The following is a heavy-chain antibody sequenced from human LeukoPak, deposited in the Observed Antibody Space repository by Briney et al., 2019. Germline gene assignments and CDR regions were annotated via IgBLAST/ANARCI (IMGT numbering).Heavy chain of an antibody. V-gene: IGHV1-18*01. J-gene: IGHJ3*01. CDR2: ISANSGNT. CDR3: ARDRNHAFDF. CDR1: GYTFTING. Sequence: GASVKVSCKASGYTFTINGISWVRQAPGQGLEWMGWISANSGNTNYAQRLQGRVTMTTDTPTTTAYMELRSLRSDDTAVYYCARDRNHAFDFWGQGTMVTVSS.